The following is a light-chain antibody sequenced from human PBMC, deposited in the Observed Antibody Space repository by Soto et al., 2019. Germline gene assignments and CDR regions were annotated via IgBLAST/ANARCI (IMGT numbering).Light chain of an antibody. J-gene: IGKJ1*01. CDR1: QIISSY. CDR2: SAS. V-gene: IGKV1-9*01. Sequence: EIQLTQSPSFLSASVGDRVTITCRASQIISSYLAWYQQKPGKAPKVLIYSASTLQSGVPARFSGSGSGTDFTLTISSLQPEDFATYYCQQANSFPRTFGQGTKVDIK. CDR3: QQANSFPRT.